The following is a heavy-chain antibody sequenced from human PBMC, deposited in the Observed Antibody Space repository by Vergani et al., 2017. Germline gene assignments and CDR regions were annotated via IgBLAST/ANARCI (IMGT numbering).Heavy chain of an antibody. CDR3: ARASYGSGSYFDD. J-gene: IGHJ4*02. CDR1: GYTFTSAT. Sequence: QVQLVQSGAEVKKTGASVKVSCKASGYTFTSATISWVRQAPGQGLDWIGRIIPILGIANYAQKFQGRVTINADKSTSTAYMELTRLRSEDTAVYYCARASYGSGSYFDDWGQGTLVTVSS. D-gene: IGHD3-10*01. CDR2: IIPILGIA. V-gene: IGHV1-69*04.